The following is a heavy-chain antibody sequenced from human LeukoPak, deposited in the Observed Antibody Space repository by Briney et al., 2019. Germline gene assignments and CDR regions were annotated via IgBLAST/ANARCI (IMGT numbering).Heavy chain of an antibody. Sequence: PGGSLRLSCAASGFTLNGYWMHWVRQAPGKGLVWVSHIKGDGTTSYEDSVKGRFTISRDNAKNSLYLQMNSLRAEDTAVYYCARGHLVAGGNDYWGQGTLVTVSS. CDR3: ARGHLVAGGNDY. CDR1: GFTLNGYW. D-gene: IGHD6-19*01. V-gene: IGHV3-74*01. CDR2: IKGDGTT. J-gene: IGHJ4*02.